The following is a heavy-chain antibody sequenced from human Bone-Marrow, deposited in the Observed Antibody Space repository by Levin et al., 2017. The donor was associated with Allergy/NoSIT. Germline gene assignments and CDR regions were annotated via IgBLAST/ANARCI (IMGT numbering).Heavy chain of an antibody. V-gene: IGHV4-39*01. CDR2: IYYSGST. CDR1: CSRSA. J-gene: IGHJ3*02. CDR3: ARPWADYGDDAFDI. Sequence: CSRSARGRITPAPGKGLEWIGSIYYSGSTYYNPSLKSRVTISVDTSKNQFSLKLSSVTAADTAVYYCARPWADYGDDAFDIWGQGTMVTVSS. D-gene: IGHD4-17*01.